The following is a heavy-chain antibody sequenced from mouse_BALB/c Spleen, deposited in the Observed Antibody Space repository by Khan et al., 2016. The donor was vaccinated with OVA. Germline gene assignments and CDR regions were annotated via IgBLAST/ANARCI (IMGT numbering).Heavy chain of an antibody. Sequence: VQLQQSGPELMKPGALVKISCKASGYSFTSYYIHWVKQSHGKTLEWIGHIDPFNGGSTYNQKFKGKATLTVDKSSSTAYMHLSSLTSEDSAVYYCTRHGSTSWFAYWGQGTLVTVSA. CDR3: TRHGSTSWFAY. CDR2: IDPFNGGS. CDR1: GYSFTSYY. V-gene: IGHV1-31*01. D-gene: IGHD1-1*01. J-gene: IGHJ3*01.